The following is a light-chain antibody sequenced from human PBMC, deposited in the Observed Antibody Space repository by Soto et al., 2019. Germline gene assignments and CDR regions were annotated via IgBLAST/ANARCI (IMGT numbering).Light chain of an antibody. Sequence: EIVLTQSPVPLSLSPGERATLSCRASQSVSSSNLAWYQQKTGQAPRLLIYDTSSRATGIPDRLSGSGSGTDFTLTISRLEPEDFAVYYCQQYGTSPSYTFGQGTKLVIK. V-gene: IGKV3-20*01. CDR3: QQYGTSPSYT. J-gene: IGKJ2*01. CDR1: QSVSSSN. CDR2: DTS.